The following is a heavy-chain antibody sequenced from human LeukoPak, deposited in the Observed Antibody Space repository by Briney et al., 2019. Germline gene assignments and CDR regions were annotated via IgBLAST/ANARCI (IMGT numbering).Heavy chain of an antibody. Sequence: PGESLRLSCAASGFTFSSYAMHWVRQAPGKGLEWVAVISYDGSNKYYADSVKGRFTISRDNSKNTLYLQMNSLRAEDTAVYYCARGPPYYDFWSGYFTPNDAFDIWGQGTMVTVSS. J-gene: IGHJ3*02. D-gene: IGHD3-3*01. CDR3: ARGPPYYDFWSGYFTPNDAFDI. V-gene: IGHV3-30-3*01. CDR1: GFTFSSYA. CDR2: ISYDGSNK.